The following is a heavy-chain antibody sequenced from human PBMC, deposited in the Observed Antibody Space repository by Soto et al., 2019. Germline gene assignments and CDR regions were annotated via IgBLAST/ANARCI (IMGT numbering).Heavy chain of an antibody. D-gene: IGHD6-19*01. J-gene: IGHJ4*02. CDR1: GFTFSSYS. Sequence: GGSLRLSCAASGFTFSSYSMNWVRQAPGKGLEWVSSISSSSSYIYYADSVKGRFTISRDNAKNSLYLQMNSLRAEDTAVYYCASAGVGYSSGWYTDWGQGXLVTVSS. CDR3: ASAGVGYSSGWYTD. CDR2: ISSSSSYI. V-gene: IGHV3-21*01.